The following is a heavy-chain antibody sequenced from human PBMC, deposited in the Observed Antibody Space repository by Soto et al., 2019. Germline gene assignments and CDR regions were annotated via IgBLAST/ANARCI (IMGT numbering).Heavy chain of an antibody. CDR1: GGSISSGGYY. Sequence: LSLTCTVSGGSISSGGYYWSWIRQHPGKGLEWIGYIYYSGSTYYNPSLKSRVTISVDTSKNQFSLKLSSVTAADTAVYYCARDWGYCSSTRSFCGVDVWGQGTTVTVSS. CDR3: ARDWGYCSSTRSFCGVDV. V-gene: IGHV4-31*03. CDR2: IYYSGST. D-gene: IGHD2-2*01. J-gene: IGHJ6*02.